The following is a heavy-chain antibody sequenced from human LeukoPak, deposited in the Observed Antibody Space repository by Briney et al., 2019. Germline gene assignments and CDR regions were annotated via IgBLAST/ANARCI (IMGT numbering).Heavy chain of an antibody. J-gene: IGHJ4*02. V-gene: IGHV3-21*04. CDR2: ISSSSSYI. CDR1: GFTFSSYS. CDR3: ARRRDSGSLQHFDY. D-gene: IGHD1-26*01. Sequence: PGGSLRLSCAASGFTFSSYSMNWVRQAPGKGLEWVSSISSSSSYIYYADSVKGRFTISRDNAKNSLYLQVNSLRAEDTAVYYCARRRDSGSLQHFDYWGQGTLVTVSS.